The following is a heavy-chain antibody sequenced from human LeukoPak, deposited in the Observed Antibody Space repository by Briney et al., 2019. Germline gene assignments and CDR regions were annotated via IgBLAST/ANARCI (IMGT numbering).Heavy chain of an antibody. Sequence: GASVKVSCKASGYTFTGYYMHWVRQAPGQGLEWMGWINPNSGGTNYAQKFQGWVTMTRDTSISTAYMELSRLRSDDTAVYYCARAEGLRCSSTSCSDYENWFDPWGQGTLVTVSS. CDR2: INPNSGGT. CDR1: GYTFTGYY. J-gene: IGHJ5*02. V-gene: IGHV1-2*04. CDR3: ARAEGLRCSSTSCSDYENWFDP. D-gene: IGHD2-2*01.